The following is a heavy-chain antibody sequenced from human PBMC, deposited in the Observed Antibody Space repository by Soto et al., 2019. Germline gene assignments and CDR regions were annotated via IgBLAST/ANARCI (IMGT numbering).Heavy chain of an antibody. V-gene: IGHV3-23*01. CDR2: ISAGGSTT. CDR1: GFTFTNYA. Sequence: EVQLLESGGGLVQPGGSLRLSCAASGFTFTNYAMTWVRQAPGQGLEWVSTISAGGSTTFYADSVKGRFTVSRDTSKNTQFLQMSSLRRDDPAVNYSARGAFGPDFWGQGTLVTVSS. CDR3: ARGAFGPDF. D-gene: IGHD3-3*01. J-gene: IGHJ4*02.